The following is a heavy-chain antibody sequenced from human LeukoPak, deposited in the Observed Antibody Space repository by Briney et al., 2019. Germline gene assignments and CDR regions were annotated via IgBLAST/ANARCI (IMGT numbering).Heavy chain of an antibody. Sequence: SETLSLTCAVSGYSITSTYWWGWIRQTPGRGLEWIGSLHHSGSTSYSPSLKSRVTISVDTSKNQFSLRLSSVTAADTAVYYCARVGGDDSTGHYSVDFWGQGTLVTVSS. CDR2: LHHSGST. CDR3: ARVGGDDSTGHYSVDF. J-gene: IGHJ4*02. CDR1: GYSITSTYW. D-gene: IGHD3-22*01. V-gene: IGHV4-38-2*01.